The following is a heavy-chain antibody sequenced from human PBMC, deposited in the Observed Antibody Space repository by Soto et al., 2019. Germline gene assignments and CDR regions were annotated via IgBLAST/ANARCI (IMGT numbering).Heavy chain of an antibody. CDR3: ARGDVVVVPAATKGGDYYYYYGMDV. D-gene: IGHD2-2*01. J-gene: IGHJ6*02. CDR1: GGTFSSYA. V-gene: IGHV1-69*13. Sequence: ASVKVSCKASGGTFSSYAISWVRQAPGQGLEWMGGIIPIFGTANYAQKFQGRVTITADESTSTAYMELSSLRSEDTAVYYCARGDVVVVPAATKGGDYYYYYGMDVWGQGTTVTVSS. CDR2: IIPIFGTA.